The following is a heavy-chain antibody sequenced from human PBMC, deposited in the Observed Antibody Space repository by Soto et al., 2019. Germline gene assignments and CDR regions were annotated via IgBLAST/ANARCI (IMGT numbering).Heavy chain of an antibody. CDR2: ISWNSGSI. CDR1: GFTFDDYA. J-gene: IGHJ1*01. Sequence: EVQLVESGGGLVQPGRSLRLSCAASGFTFDDYAMHWVRQAPGKGLEWVSGISWNSGSIGYADSVKGRFTISRDNAKNSLYLQMNSLRAEDTALYYGAKAWQLVGYFQHWGQGTLVTVSS. V-gene: IGHV3-9*01. D-gene: IGHD6-6*01. CDR3: AKAWQLVGYFQH.